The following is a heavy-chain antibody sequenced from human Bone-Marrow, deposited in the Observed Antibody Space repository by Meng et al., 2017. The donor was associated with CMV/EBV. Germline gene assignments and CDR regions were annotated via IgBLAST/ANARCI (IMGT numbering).Heavy chain of an antibody. Sequence: GESLKISCAASGFTFSSYAMNWVRQAPGKGLEWVSSISSSSNHIYYADSMKGRCTISRDNAKNSLYLQMNSLRAEDTAVYYCASSAQRYGGNTFDSWGQGTLVTVSS. D-gene: IGHD4-23*01. V-gene: IGHV3-21*01. J-gene: IGHJ4*02. CDR2: ISSSSNHI. CDR1: GFTFSSYA. CDR3: ASSAQRYGGNTFDS.